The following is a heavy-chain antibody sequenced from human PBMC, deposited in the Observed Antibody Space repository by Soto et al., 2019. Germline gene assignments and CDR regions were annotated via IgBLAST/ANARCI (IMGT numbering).Heavy chain of an antibody. D-gene: IGHD1-26*01. V-gene: IGHV3-33*01. J-gene: IGHJ4*02. CDR1: GFTFSSYG. CDR2: IWYDGSNK. CDR3: AREAAPGELLRRYYFDY. Sequence: PGGSLRLSCAASGFTFSSYGMHWVRQAPGKGLEWVAVIWYDGSNKYYADSVKGRFTISRDNSKNTLYLQMNSLRAEDTAVYYCAREAAPGELLRRYYFDYWGQGTLVTVSS.